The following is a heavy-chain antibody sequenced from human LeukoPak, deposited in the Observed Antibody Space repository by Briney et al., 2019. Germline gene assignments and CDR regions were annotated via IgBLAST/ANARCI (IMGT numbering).Heavy chain of an antibody. CDR1: GFTFSSYG. Sequence: GGSLRLSCAASGFTFSSYGMHWVRQAPGKGLEWVAVISYDGSNKYYADSVKGRFTISRDNSKNTLYLQMNSLRAEDTALYYCAKGTTFDYWGQGTLVTVSS. CDR3: AKGTTFDY. D-gene: IGHD1-1*01. CDR2: ISYDGSNK. V-gene: IGHV3-30*18. J-gene: IGHJ4*02.